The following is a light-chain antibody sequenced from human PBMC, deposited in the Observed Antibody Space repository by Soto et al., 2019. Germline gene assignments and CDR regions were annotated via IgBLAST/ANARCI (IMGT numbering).Light chain of an antibody. V-gene: IGKV3-15*01. CDR1: XXXXXX. J-gene: IGKJ1*01. Sequence: EIVMTQSPATLSVSPGERATLSCXXXXXXXXXLAWYQQKPGQAPRLLIYGASTRXXXXPARFSGSGSGTEXXXXXXXXXXXXFXXYYCXHYNNWPRTFGQGTKVEIK. CDR2: GAS. CDR3: XHYNNWPRT.